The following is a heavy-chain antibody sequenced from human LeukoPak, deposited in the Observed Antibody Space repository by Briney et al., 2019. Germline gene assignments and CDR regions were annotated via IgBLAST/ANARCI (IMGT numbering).Heavy chain of an antibody. D-gene: IGHD1-14*01. CDR3: ARNPDAGTADY. CDR2: INEHGTEK. Sequence: GGSLRLSCTVSGFRLSEYWMSWARQAPGKGLEWVDNINEHGTEKFYVGSVTGRFSISRDNTKNTVFLQMNSLRLDDTAIYFCARNPDAGTADYWGEGTLVTVSS. J-gene: IGHJ4*02. CDR1: GFRLSEYW. V-gene: IGHV3-7*01.